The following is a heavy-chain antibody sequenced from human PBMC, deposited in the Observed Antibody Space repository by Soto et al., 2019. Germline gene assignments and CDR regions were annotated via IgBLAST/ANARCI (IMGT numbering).Heavy chain of an antibody. D-gene: IGHD3-3*01. V-gene: IGHV1-18*01. J-gene: IGHJ4*02. CDR3: ARDGVELRFLDHFDY. Sequence: ASVKVSCKASGYTFTSYGISWVRQAPGQGLEWMGWISAYNGNTNYAQKLQGRVTTTTDTSTSTAYMELRSLRSDDTAVYYCARDGVELRFLDHFDYWGQGTLVTVSS. CDR1: GYTFTSYG. CDR2: ISAYNGNT.